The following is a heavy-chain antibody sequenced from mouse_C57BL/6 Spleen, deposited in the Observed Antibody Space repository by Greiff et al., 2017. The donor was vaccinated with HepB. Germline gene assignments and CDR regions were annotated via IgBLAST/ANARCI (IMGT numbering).Heavy chain of an antibody. J-gene: IGHJ2*01. Sequence: QVQLQQPGAELVRPGTSVKLSCKASGYTFTSYWMHWVKQRPGQGLEWIGVIDPSDSYTNYNQKFKGKATLTVDTSSSTAYMQLSSLTSEDSAVYYCARNRDRGYYFDYWGQGTTLTVSS. V-gene: IGHV1-59*01. CDR2: IDPSDSYT. D-gene: IGHD3-3*01. CDR3: ARNRDRGYYFDY. CDR1: GYTFTSYW.